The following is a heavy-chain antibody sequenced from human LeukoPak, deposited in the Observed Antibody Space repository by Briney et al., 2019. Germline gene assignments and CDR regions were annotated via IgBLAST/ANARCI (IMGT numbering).Heavy chain of an antibody. CDR1: GDSISNYY. CDR2: IYTSGST. D-gene: IGHD3-10*01. J-gene: IGHJ5*02. Sequence: SETLSLTCTVSGDSISNYYWTWIRQPAAKGLEWIGRIYTSGSTNYSPSLKSRVTMSVDTSKNQFSLKLSSVTAADTAVYYCARDSGTTGEVKFDPWGQGTLVTVSS. CDR3: ARDSGTTGEVKFDP. V-gene: IGHV4-4*07.